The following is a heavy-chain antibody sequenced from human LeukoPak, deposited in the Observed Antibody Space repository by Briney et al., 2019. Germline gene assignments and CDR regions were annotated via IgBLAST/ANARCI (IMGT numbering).Heavy chain of an antibody. J-gene: IGHJ5*02. CDR2: ISTYNSNT. CDR3: ARDSDYGDYGNWFDP. CDR1: GYTFTNYG. Sequence: ASVKVSCKASGYTFTNYGISWVRQAPGQGLEWMGWISTYNSNTSYAQMLQDRVTMTTDTSTSTAYMELRSLRSDDTAVYYCARDSDYGDYGNWFDPWGQGTLVTVSS. V-gene: IGHV1-18*01. D-gene: IGHD4-17*01.